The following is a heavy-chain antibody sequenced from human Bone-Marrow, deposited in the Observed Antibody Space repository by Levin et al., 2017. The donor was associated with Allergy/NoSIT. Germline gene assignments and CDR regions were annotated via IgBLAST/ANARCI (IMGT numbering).Heavy chain of an antibody. V-gene: IGHV3-30*03. J-gene: IGHJ4*02. D-gene: IGHD1-1*01. CDR1: GFRFSDHG. Sequence: GESLKISCVGSGFRFSDHGIHWVRQAPGKGLEWVSVVSYDGKNQFYAHSVKGRFTMSRDNSKNTVYLHLSSLRAEDTALYYCARAGGSHRHDFDSWGQGVLVTVS. CDR3: ARAGGSHRHDFDS. CDR2: VSYDGKNQ.